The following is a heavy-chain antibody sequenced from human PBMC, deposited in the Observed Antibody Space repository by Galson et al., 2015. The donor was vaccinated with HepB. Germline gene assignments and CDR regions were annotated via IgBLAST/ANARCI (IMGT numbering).Heavy chain of an antibody. CDR2: ISSSGSTI. J-gene: IGHJ6*02. D-gene: IGHD3-16*01. CDR1: GFTFSSYE. CDR3: ARDGGLRNYYYYGMDV. Sequence: SLRLSCAASGFTFSSYEMNWVRQAPGKGLEWVPYISSSGSTIYYADSVKGRFTISRDNAKNSLYLQMNSLRAEDTAVYYCARDGGLRNYYYYGMDVWGQGTTVTVSS. V-gene: IGHV3-48*03.